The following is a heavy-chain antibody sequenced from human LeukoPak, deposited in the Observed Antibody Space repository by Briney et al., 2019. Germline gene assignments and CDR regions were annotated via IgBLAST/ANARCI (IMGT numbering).Heavy chain of an antibody. J-gene: IGHJ6*03. V-gene: IGHV3-23*01. D-gene: IGHD3-3*01. CDR3: AKDTWNYDFWSGYTLVHYYYCMDV. CDR1: GFTFSSYA. Sequence: GGSLRLSCAASGFTFSSYAMSWVRQAPGKGLEWVSAISGSGGSTYYADSVKGRFTISRDNSKNTLYLQMNSLRAEDTAVYYCAKDTWNYDFWSGYTLVHYYYCMDVWGKGTTVTVSS. CDR2: ISGSGGST.